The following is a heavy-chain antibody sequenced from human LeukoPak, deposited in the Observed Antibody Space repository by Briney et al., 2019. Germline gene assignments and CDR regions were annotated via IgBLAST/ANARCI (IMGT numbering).Heavy chain of an antibody. V-gene: IGHV3-21*01. Sequence: KPGGSLRLSCAASGFTFSSYSMNWVRQAPGKGLEWVSSISSSSSYIYYADSVKGRFTISRDNAKNSLYPQMNSLRAEDTAVYYCAREKAGAFDIWGQGTMVTVSS. J-gene: IGHJ3*02. CDR1: GFTFSSYS. CDR3: AREKAGAFDI. CDR2: ISSSSSYI. D-gene: IGHD3-10*01.